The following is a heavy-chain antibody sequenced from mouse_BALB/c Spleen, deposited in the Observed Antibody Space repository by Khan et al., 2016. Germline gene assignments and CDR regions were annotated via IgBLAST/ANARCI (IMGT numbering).Heavy chain of an antibody. D-gene: IGHD2-3*01. CDR1: GYSITSDYA. CDR2: ISYRGST. Sequence: VQLKESGPGLVKPSQSLSLTCTVTGYSITSDYAWNWIRQFPGNKLEWMGYISYRGSTNYNPSLKSRISITRDTSKNQFFLQLNSVTTEDPATYLWAMYPYGYYVAWFDYWGQGTLVSVSA. CDR3: AMYPYGYYVAWFDY. V-gene: IGHV3-2*02. J-gene: IGHJ3*01.